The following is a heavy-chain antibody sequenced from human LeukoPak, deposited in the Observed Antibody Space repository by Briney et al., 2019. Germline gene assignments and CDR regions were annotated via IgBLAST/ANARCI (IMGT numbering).Heavy chain of an antibody. CDR2: INVGGTTV. CDR1: GFTFSSYD. D-gene: IGHD6-19*01. CDR3: AREDTSGWYYFDY. V-gene: IGHV3-23*01. J-gene: IGHJ4*02. Sequence: PGGTLRLSCAASGFTFSSYDMNWVRQAPGKGLEWVSVINVGGTTVYYADSVKGRFTISRDNSKNTLYLQIISLRAEDTAIYYCAREDTSGWYYFDYWGQGTLVTVSS.